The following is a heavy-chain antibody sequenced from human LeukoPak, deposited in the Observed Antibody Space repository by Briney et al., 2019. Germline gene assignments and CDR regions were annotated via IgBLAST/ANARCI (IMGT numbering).Heavy chain of an antibody. Sequence: GGSLRLSCAASGFTFSSYAMSWVRQAPGKGLEWVSAISGSGGSTYYADSVKGRFTISRDNSKNTLYLQMNSLRAEDTAVYYCAKDRDILVVPAAMDYWGQGTLVTVSS. CDR2: ISGSGGST. CDR3: AKDRDILVVPAAMDY. V-gene: IGHV3-23*01. D-gene: IGHD2-2*01. CDR1: GFTFSSYA. J-gene: IGHJ4*02.